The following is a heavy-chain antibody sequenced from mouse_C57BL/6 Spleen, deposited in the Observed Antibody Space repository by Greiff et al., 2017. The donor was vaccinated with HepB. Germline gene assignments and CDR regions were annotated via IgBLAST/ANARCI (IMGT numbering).Heavy chain of an antibody. V-gene: IGHV1-82*01. D-gene: IGHD2-3*01. Sequence: QVQLKESGPELVKPGASVKISCKASGYAFSSSWMNWVKQRPGKGLEWIGRIYPGDGDTNYNGKFKGKATLTADKSSSTAYMQLSSLTSEDSAVYFCARSIYEGFDYWGHGTTLTVSS. CDR1: GYAFSSSW. CDR2: IYPGDGDT. J-gene: IGHJ2*01. CDR3: ARSIYEGFDY.